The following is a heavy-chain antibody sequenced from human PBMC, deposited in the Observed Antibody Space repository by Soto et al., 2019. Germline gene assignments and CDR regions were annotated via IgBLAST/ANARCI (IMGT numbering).Heavy chain of an antibody. CDR3: SRDFPPITFGGVIVPGSGYFDY. V-gene: IGHV1-18*01. J-gene: IGHJ4*02. CDR2: ISAYNGNT. CDR1: GYTFTSYG. D-gene: IGHD3-16*02. Sequence: ASVKVSCKASGYTFTSYGISWVRQAPGQGLEWMGWISAYNGNTNYAQKLQGRVTMTTDTSTSTAYMELRSLRSDDTAVYYCSRDFPPITFGGVIVPGSGYFDYWGQGTLVTVSS.